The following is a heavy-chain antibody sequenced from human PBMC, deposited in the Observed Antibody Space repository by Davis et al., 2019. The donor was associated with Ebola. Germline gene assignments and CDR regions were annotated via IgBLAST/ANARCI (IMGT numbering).Heavy chain of an antibody. V-gene: IGHV3-23*01. CDR2: IRGSGGST. CDR1: GFTFSSYA. Sequence: GESLKISCAASGFTFSSYAMSWVRQAPGKGLEWVSAIRGSGGSTYYADSVKGRFTISRDNSKNTLYLQMNSLRAEDTAVYYCAKVPNWGSGAFDIWGQGTMVTVSS. CDR3: AKVPNWGSGAFDI. J-gene: IGHJ3*02. D-gene: IGHD7-27*01.